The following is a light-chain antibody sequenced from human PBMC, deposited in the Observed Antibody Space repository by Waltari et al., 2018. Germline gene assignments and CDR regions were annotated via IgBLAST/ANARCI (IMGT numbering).Light chain of an antibody. CDR1: SSNIGAPYD. V-gene: IGLV1-40*01. CDR2: GNS. Sequence: QSVLTQPPSVSGAPGQRVTISCTGSSSNIGAPYDVHWYRQLPGTAPKPLIFGNSSRPSGVPDRFSGSKSGTSASLAITGLQAEDEADYYCQSYDSSLSGSDVVFGGGTKLTVL. CDR3: QSYDSSLSGSDVV. J-gene: IGLJ2*01.